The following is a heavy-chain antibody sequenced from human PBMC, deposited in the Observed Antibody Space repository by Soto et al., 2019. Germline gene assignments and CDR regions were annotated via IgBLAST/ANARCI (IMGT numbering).Heavy chain of an antibody. V-gene: IGHV1-18*01. CDR1: GYSFDTFG. CDR3: ARCYCSVGSCFTCWHFDL. J-gene: IGHJ2*01. D-gene: IGHD2-15*01. Sequence: QVPVVQSGAEVKKPGAKVKIACKASGYSFDTFGMSWVRQAPGQGLEWMGWISIEKGDTNSAQKFQDRVTMTTDTSTSTAYMELRSLTSDDTAVYYCARCYCSVGSCFTCWHFDLWGRGTLVTVSS. CDR2: ISIEKGDT.